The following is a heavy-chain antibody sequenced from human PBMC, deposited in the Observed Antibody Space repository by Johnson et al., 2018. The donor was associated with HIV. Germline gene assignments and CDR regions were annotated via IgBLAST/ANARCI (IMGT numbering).Heavy chain of an antibody. D-gene: IGHD1-26*01. V-gene: IGHV3-30*02. Sequence: QVQLVESGGGLVQPGGSLRLSCAASGFTFSSYGMHWVRQAPGKGLEWVAFIRYDGSNKYYADSVKGRFTISRDNSKSTLYLQMKSLRAEDTAVYYCARDYREANAFDIWGQGTMVTVSS. CDR2: IRYDGSNK. J-gene: IGHJ3*02. CDR1: GFTFSSYG. CDR3: ARDYREANAFDI.